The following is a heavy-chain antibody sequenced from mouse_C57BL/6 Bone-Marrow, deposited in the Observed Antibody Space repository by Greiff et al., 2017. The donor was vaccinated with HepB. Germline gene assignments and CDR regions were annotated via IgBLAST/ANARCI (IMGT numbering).Heavy chain of an antibody. D-gene: IGHD1-1*01. Sequence: VQLQQPGAELVKPGASVKLSCKASGYTFTSYWMHWVKQRPGQGLEWIGMIHPNSGSTNYNEKFKSKATLTVDKSSSTAYMQLSSLTSEDSAVYYCAKDTTVVADGYFDVWGTGTTVTVSS. V-gene: IGHV1-64*01. CDR1: GYTFTSYW. CDR2: IHPNSGST. CDR3: AKDTTVVADGYFDV. J-gene: IGHJ1*03.